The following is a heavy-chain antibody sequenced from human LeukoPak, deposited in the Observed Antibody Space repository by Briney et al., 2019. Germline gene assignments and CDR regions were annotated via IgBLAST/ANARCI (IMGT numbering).Heavy chain of an antibody. CDR3: ARDVNPHTYYYDSSGYYPQVGFDY. D-gene: IGHD3-22*01. J-gene: IGHJ4*02. Sequence: SVKVSCKASGGTFSSYAISWVRQAPGQGFEWMGGIIPIFGTANYAQKFQGRVTITTDESTSTAYTELSSLRSEDTAVYYCARDVNPHTYYYDSSGYYPQVGFDYWGQGTLVTVSS. V-gene: IGHV1-69*05. CDR1: GGTFSSYA. CDR2: IIPIFGTA.